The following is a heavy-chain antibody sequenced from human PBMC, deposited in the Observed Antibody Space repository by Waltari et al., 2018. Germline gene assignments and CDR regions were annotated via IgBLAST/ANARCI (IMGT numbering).Heavy chain of an antibody. D-gene: IGHD3-3*01. J-gene: IGHJ4*02. CDR1: GGSIDSYY. Sequence: QVQLQESGPGLVKSSETLSLTCTVSGGSIDSYYWSWIRQSPGKGLECIGYIFYSGSTNYNPSLESRVTISVDTSKNQFSLRLNSVTAADTAIYFCARHAKVWSGYSSYFDYWGQGTLVTVSS. CDR3: ARHAKVWSGYSSYFDY. CDR2: IFYSGST. V-gene: IGHV4-59*08.